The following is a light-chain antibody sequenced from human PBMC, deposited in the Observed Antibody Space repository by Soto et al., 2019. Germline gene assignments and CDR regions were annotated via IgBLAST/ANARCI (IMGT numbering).Light chain of an antibody. CDR3: QQYGSSLIT. CDR2: GAS. J-gene: IGKJ5*01. CDR1: QSVSSRY. Sequence: EIVLTQSPGTLSLSPGERATLSCRASQSVSSRYLGWYQQKPGQAPRLLIYGASSRDTGIPDRFSGSGSGTDFTLAISRLEPEDFVVYYCQQYGSSLITFGQGTRLEIK. V-gene: IGKV3-20*01.